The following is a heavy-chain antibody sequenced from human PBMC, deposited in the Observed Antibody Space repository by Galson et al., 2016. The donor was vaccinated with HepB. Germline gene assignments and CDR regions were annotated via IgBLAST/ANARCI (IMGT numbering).Heavy chain of an antibody. CDR1: GFTFSSFA. J-gene: IGHJ4*02. CDR2: ISWTGANT. D-gene: IGHD6-13*01. CDR3: AREDSTIAAASFDY. V-gene: IGHV3-23*01. Sequence: SLRLSCAASGFTFSSFAMSWVRQAPGKGLEWVSSISWTGANTHYADSVEGRFTISRDNSKNTLYLQMNSLRAEDTAVYYCAREDSTIAAASFDYWGQGTLVTVSS.